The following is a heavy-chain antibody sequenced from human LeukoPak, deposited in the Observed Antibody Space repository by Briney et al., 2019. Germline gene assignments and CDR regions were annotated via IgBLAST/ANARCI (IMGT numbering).Heavy chain of an antibody. CDR2: IWYDGSNK. V-gene: IGHV3-33*08. CDR1: GFTLSSHT. D-gene: IGHD5-24*01. Sequence: PGGSLRLSCAASGFTLSSHTMNWVRHAPGKGLEWVAVIWYDGSNKYYADSVKGRFTISRDNSKNTLYLQMNSLRAEDTAVFYCARGNFRRDGYNFDYWGQGTLVTVSS. CDR3: ARGNFRRDGYNFDY. J-gene: IGHJ4*02.